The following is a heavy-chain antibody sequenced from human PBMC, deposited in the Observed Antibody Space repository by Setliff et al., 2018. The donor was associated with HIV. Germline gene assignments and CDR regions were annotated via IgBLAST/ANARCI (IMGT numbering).Heavy chain of an antibody. CDR1: GGSLTNFW. Sequence: PSETLSLTCTLYGGSLTNFWWTWIRQSPGKGLEWIGSIYHSGNTYYNPPLKSRVTISVDTSKNQFSLKLTSVTAADTAVYYCARRKSGSSYRFFNYWGLGSLVT. V-gene: IGHV4-59*12. CDR3: ARRKSGSSYRFFNY. CDR2: IYHSGNT. D-gene: IGHD3-16*02. J-gene: IGHJ4*02.